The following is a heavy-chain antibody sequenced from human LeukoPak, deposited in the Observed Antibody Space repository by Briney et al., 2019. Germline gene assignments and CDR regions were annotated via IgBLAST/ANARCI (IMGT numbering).Heavy chain of an antibody. D-gene: IGHD3-10*01. Sequence: GASVKVSCKASGGTFSSYAISWVRQAPGQGLEWMGGIIPIFGTANYAQKFQGRVTITADKSTTTAYMELSSLRSEDTAMYYCARDLARSGSYPPYPAYWGQGTLVTVSS. CDR2: IIPIFGTA. CDR3: ARDLARSGSYPPYPAY. V-gene: IGHV1-69*06. J-gene: IGHJ4*02. CDR1: GGTFSSYA.